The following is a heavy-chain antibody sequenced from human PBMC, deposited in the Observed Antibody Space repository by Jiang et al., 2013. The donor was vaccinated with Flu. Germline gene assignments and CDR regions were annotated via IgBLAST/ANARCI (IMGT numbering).Heavy chain of an antibody. CDR2: VYPGDSAT. J-gene: IGHJ4*02. Sequence: PGESLKISCEASGYNFIGYWIGWVRQMPGKGLEWMGNVYPGDSATRYSPSFQGQVTISADRSIRTAYLQWGSLKASDTAIYYCVRSYYYDSNGYVVGLDSWGQGTLVTVSP. CDR3: VRSYYYDSNGYVVGLDS. V-gene: IGHV5-51*01. D-gene: IGHD3-22*01. CDR1: GYNFIGYW.